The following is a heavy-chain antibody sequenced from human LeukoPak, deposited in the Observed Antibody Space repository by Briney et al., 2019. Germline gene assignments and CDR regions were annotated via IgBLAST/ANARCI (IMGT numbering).Heavy chain of an antibody. D-gene: IGHD5-18*01. CDR1: GFTFSSYW. J-gene: IGHJ6*02. V-gene: IGHV3-7*05. Sequence: GGSLRLSCAASGFTFSSYWMSWVRQAPGKGLEWVANIKQDGSEKYYVDSVKGRFTISRDNAKNSLYLQMNSLRAEDTAVYYCARDLVDTAMGQTIWYYYYGMDVWGQGTTVTVSS. CDR2: IKQDGSEK. CDR3: ARDLVDTAMGQTIWYYYYGMDV.